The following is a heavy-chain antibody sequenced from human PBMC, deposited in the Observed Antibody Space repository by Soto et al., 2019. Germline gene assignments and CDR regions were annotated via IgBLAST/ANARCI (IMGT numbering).Heavy chain of an antibody. V-gene: IGHV3-30*09. D-gene: IGHD2-15*01. J-gene: IGHJ6*02. Sequence: QVQVVESGGGVVQPGRSLRLSCAASGFTFSSYAMHWVRQAPGKGLEWVALISYDGSNKYYADSVKGRFAISRDNSNNTLYLQMNSLSAEDTAVYYCARMGLLHGMDVWGQGTTVTVSS. CDR3: ARMGLLHGMDV. CDR2: ISYDGSNK. CDR1: GFTFSSYA.